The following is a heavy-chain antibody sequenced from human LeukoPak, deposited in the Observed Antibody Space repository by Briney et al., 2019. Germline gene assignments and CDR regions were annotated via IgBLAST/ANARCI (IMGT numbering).Heavy chain of an antibody. V-gene: IGHV1-69*05. CDR1: GGTFSSYA. CDR3: ARAGGGYGSGNHYMYV. CDR2: IIPIFGTA. D-gene: IGHD3-10*01. Sequence: GASVKVSCKASGGTFSSYAISWVRQAPGQGLEWMGGIIPIFGTANYAQKFQGRVTITTDESTSTAYMELSSLRSEDTAVYYCARAGGGYGSGNHYMYVWGKGTTVTVSS. J-gene: IGHJ6*03.